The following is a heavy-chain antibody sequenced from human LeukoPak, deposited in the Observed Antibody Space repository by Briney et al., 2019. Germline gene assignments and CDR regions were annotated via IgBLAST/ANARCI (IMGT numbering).Heavy chain of an antibody. V-gene: IGHV3-9*01. CDR2: ISYSSETI. CDR3: AKDRGGGSQLGDAYDV. D-gene: IGHD5-24*01. Sequence: GGSLRLSCAASGFPFDEHATHWVRQAPGKGLEWVSGISYSSETIGYVDSVKGRFTISRDNVRKSLYLQMNSLRIEDTALYYCAKDRGGGSQLGDAYDVWGQGTMVSVSS. CDR1: GFPFDEHA. J-gene: IGHJ3*01.